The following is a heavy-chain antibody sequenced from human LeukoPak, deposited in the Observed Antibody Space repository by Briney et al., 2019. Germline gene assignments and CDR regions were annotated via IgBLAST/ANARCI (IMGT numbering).Heavy chain of an antibody. V-gene: IGHV1-2*02. CDR2: INPNSGGT. D-gene: IGHD4-23*01. CDR1: GYIFTGYY. Sequence: ASVKVSCKASGYIFTGYYMHWVRQAPGQGLEWMGWINPNSGGTNYAQKFQGRVTMTRDTSISTAYMELSRLRSDDTAVYYCAAELRWELVGYGLAPTNFDYWGQGTLVTVSS. CDR3: AAELRWELVGYGLAPTNFDY. J-gene: IGHJ4*02.